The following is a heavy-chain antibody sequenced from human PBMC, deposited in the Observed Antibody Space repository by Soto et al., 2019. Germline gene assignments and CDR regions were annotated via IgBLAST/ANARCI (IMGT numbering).Heavy chain of an antibody. CDR1: GFTVSDYY. Sequence: QVQLVESGGGLVQPGGSLRLSCTASGFTVSDYYMTGIRQAPGKGLESVSYISSSGTRMYYADSVKGRFTISRDNAKNSLYLQLNSLRAEDTAVYYCAREYYDVLTDYYRYYYIDVWGKGITVTVSS. CDR3: AREYYDVLTDYYRYYYIDV. J-gene: IGHJ6*03. CDR2: ISSSGTRM. D-gene: IGHD3-9*01. V-gene: IGHV3-11*01.